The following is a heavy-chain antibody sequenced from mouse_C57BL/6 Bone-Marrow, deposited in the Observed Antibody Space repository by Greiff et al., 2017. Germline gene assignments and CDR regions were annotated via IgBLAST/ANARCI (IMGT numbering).Heavy chain of an antibody. J-gene: IGHJ1*03. CDR2: ISGGGGNT. CDR3: ADYYGSSYDWYFDV. Sequence: EVMLVESGGGLVKPGGSLKLSCAASGFTFSSYTMSWVRQTPEKRLEWVAIISGGGGNTYYPDSVKGRFTISRDNAKNTLYLQMSSLRSEDTALYYCADYYGSSYDWYFDVWGTGTTVTVSS. CDR1: GFTFSSYT. V-gene: IGHV5-9*01. D-gene: IGHD1-1*01.